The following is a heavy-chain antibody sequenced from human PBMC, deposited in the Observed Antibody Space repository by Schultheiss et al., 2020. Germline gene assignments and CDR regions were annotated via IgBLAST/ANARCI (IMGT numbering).Heavy chain of an antibody. CDR2: INPNSGGT. CDR3: ARRGRTGYYFDH. V-gene: IGHV1-2*02. J-gene: IGHJ4*02. Sequence: ASVKVSCKASGYTFTSYTISWVRQAPGQGLEWMGWINPNSGGTNYAQKFQGRVTMTRDTSISTAYMELSRLRSDDTAVYYCARRGRTGYYFDHWGQGTLVTVSS. D-gene: IGHD2-15*01. CDR1: GYTFTSYT.